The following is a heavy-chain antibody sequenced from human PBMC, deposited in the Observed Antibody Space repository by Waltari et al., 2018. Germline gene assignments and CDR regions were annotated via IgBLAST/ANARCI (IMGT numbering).Heavy chain of an antibody. D-gene: IGHD2-2*01. CDR2: IITSTGNP. Sequence: QVQLVQSGSELKKPGASVKISCKASGYIFTSYAINWVRQAPGQGLELMGWIITSTGNPTYAQGFTGRFVFSLDTSVSTAYLEINILKAEDTAVYYCTREVVPAATIVVNWFDPWGQGTLVTVSS. V-gene: IGHV7-4-1*02. CDR1: GYIFTSYA. CDR3: TREVVPAATIVVNWFDP. J-gene: IGHJ5*02.